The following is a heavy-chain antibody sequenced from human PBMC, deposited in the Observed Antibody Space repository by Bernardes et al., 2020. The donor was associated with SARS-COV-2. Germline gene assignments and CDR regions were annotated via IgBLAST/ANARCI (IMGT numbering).Heavy chain of an antibody. CDR2: IRQDGSER. J-gene: IGHJ3*01. CDR1: GFAVSTYW. CDR3: ARDTSATCGLDV. D-gene: IGHD2-15*01. Sequence: GASRRLSFAASGFAVSTYWMNWVRPSPGKGLEWVAHIRQDGSERHHVDSVRGRFTISRDNSKNSLYLQMDSLRAEDTAVYYCARDTSATCGLDVWGQGTMVTVSS. V-gene: IGHV3-7*03.